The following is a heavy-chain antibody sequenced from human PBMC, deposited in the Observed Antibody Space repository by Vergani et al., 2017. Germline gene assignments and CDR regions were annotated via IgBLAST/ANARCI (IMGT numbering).Heavy chain of an antibody. CDR3: AREGQKDDYSNYRDAFDI. CDR2: SIPIFGTA. Sequence: QVQLVQSGAEVKKPGSSVKVSCKVSGGTFSSYGISWVRQAPGQGLEWMGGSIPIFGTANYAQKFLGRVTITADESTSTAYMELSSLRSEDTAVYYCAREGQKDDYSNYRDAFDIWGQGTMVTVSS. D-gene: IGHD4-11*01. V-gene: IGHV1-69*01. CDR1: GGTFSSYG. J-gene: IGHJ3*02.